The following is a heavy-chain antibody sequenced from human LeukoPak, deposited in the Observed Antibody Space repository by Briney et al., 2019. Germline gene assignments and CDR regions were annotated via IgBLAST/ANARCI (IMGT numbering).Heavy chain of an antibody. CDR1: GFTFSSYA. Sequence: GGSLRLSCAASGFTFSSYAMHWVRQAPGKGLEWVAVISYDGSNKYYADSVKGRFTISRDNSENTLYLQMNSLRAEDTAVYYCARVGPPPPASSSPLFDYWGQGTPVTVSS. CDR3: ARVGPPPPASSSPLFDY. V-gene: IGHV3-30-3*01. CDR2: ISYDGSNK. D-gene: IGHD6-13*01. J-gene: IGHJ4*02.